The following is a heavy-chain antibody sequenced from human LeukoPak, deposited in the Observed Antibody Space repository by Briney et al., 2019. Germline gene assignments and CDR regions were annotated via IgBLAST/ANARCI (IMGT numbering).Heavy chain of an antibody. CDR1: GYTLTELS. J-gene: IGHJ4*02. D-gene: IGHD3-10*01. CDR3: AASRGFGELSRGDY. V-gene: IGHV1-24*01. Sequence: ASVKVSCKVSGYTLTELSMHWVRQAPGKGLEWMGGFDPEDGETIYAQKFQGRVTITRDMSTSTAYMELSSLRSEDTAVYYCAASRGFGELSRGDYWGQGTLVTVSS. CDR2: FDPEDGET.